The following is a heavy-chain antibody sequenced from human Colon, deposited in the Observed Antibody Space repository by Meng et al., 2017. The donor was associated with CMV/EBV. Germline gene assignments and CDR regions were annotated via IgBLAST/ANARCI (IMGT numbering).Heavy chain of an antibody. D-gene: IGHD1-20*01. CDR2: IHGSGTT. J-gene: IGHJ4*02. CDR3: ARDPGHSASITYDY. Sequence: EVQLGGSGRGLIRPGGYRRLSGAASGFTVSNIYISWVRQAPGKGLEWVAAIHGSGTTHYADSVRGRFTISRDSSKNTLYLQMNSLRVEDSATYHCARDPGHSASITYDYWGQGILVTVSS. CDR1: GFTVSNIY. V-gene: IGHV3-66*01.